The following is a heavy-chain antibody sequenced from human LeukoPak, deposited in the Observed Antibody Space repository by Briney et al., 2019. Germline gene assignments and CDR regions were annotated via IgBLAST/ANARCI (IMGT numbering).Heavy chain of an antibody. V-gene: IGHV1-18*04. J-gene: IGHJ4*02. Sequence: ASVKVSCKASGYTFTSYGISWVRQAPGQGLEWMGWVSAYNGNTNYAQKLQGRVTMTTDTSTSTAYMELRSLRSDDTAVYYCAISYYDYVWGSYRTYYFDYWGQGTLVTVSS. CDR1: GYTFTSYG. D-gene: IGHD3-16*02. CDR3: AISYYDYVWGSYRTYYFDY. CDR2: VSAYNGNT.